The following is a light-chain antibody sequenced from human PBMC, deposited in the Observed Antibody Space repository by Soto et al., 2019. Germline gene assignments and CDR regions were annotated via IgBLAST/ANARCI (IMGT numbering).Light chain of an antibody. CDR1: SSDVGGYNY. J-gene: IGLJ1*01. CDR2: EVT. Sequence: QSALTQPASVSGSPGQSITISCTGTSSDVGGYNYVSWYQQHPGKAPKLMIYEVTNRPSGVSNRFSVSKSGNTASLTISGLQADDEADYYCSSYTSSITYVFGTGTKLTVL. CDR3: SSYTSSITYV. V-gene: IGLV2-14*01.